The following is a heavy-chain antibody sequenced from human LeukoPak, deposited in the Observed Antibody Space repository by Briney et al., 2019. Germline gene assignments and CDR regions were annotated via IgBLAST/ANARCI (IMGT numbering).Heavy chain of an antibody. Sequence: PGGSLRLSCAASGFTFSSYGMHWVRQAPGKGLEWVAVISYDGSNKYYADSVKGRFTISRDNSKNTLYLQMNSLRAEDTAVYYCARSGCSYGISGYWGQGTLVTVSS. CDR2: ISYDGSNK. V-gene: IGHV3-30*03. CDR1: GFTFSSYG. D-gene: IGHD5-18*01. J-gene: IGHJ4*02. CDR3: ARSGCSYGISGY.